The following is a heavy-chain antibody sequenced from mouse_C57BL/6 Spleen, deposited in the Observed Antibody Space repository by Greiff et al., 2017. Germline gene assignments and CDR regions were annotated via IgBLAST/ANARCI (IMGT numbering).Heavy chain of an antibody. CDR3: ARQRGNGYEYYFDY. Sequence: VKLVESGAELARPGASVKLSCKASGYTFTSYGISWVKQRTGQGLEWIGEIYPRSGNTYYNEKFKGKATLTADKSSSTAYMELRSLTSEDSAVYFCARQRGNGYEYYFDYWGQGTTLTVSS. V-gene: IGHV1-81*01. CDR2: IYPRSGNT. CDR1: GYTFTSYG. D-gene: IGHD2-2*01. J-gene: IGHJ2*01.